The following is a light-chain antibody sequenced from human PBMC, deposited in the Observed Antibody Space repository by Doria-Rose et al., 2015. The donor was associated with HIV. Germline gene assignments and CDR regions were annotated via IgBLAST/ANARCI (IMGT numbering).Light chain of an antibody. V-gene: IGKV3-20*01. Sequence: EIVLTQSPGTLSLSPGERATLSCSASQSFSSTYLAWYQQEPGQAPSLLIYDGSTRATGIPDRFSASGSGTDFTLTINRLEPEDFALYYCHQYGTSWTFGQGTKVEI. CDR1: QSFSSTY. CDR3: HQYGTSWT. J-gene: IGKJ1*01. CDR2: DGS.